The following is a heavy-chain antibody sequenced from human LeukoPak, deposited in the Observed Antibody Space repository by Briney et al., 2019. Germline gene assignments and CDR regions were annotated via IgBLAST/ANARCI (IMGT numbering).Heavy chain of an antibody. D-gene: IGHD3-10*01. V-gene: IGHV3-30*18. Sequence: PGRSLRLSCAASGFTFSSFGMHWVRQAPGKGLEWVSDISYDGSNKYYADSVKGRFTISRGNSKNTLYLQMNSLRAEDTAVYYCAKDYYGSGATPEAWGQGTLVTVSS. CDR2: ISYDGSNK. J-gene: IGHJ5*02. CDR3: AKDYYGSGATPEA. CDR1: GFTFSSFG.